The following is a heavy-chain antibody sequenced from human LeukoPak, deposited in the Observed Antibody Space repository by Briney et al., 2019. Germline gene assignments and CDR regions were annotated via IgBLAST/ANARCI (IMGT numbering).Heavy chain of an antibody. J-gene: IGHJ4*02. CDR2: IYTSGST. Sequence: SETLSLTCTVSGGSISSGSYYWSWIRQPAGKGLEWIGRIYTSGSTNYSPSLKSRVTISVDTSKNQFSLKLSSVTAADTAVYYCARINVYGDSIDYWGQGTLVTVSS. V-gene: IGHV4-61*02. D-gene: IGHD4-17*01. CDR1: GGSISSGSYY. CDR3: ARINVYGDSIDY.